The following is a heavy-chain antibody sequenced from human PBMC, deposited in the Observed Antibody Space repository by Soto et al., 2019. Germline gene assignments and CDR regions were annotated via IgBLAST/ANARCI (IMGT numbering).Heavy chain of an antibody. Sequence: SETLSLTCTVSGGSISTSIYSWGWIRQPPGKGLEWIGSIYYSGSTYYNPSLQSRVTISVDTSKNQFSLKLSSVTAVDAAVYYCARSSGSGYDYFDYWGQGSLVTVSS. CDR1: GGSISTSIYS. D-gene: IGHD5-12*01. CDR2: IYYSGST. J-gene: IGHJ4*02. V-gene: IGHV4-39*01. CDR3: ARSSGSGYDYFDY.